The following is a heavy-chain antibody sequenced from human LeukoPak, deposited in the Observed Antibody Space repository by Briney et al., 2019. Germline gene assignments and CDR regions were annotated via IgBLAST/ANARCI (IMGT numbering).Heavy chain of an antibody. V-gene: IGHV4-59*10. J-gene: IGHJ2*01. D-gene: IGHD6-13*01. CDR2: IYISGST. CDR1: GGSFSGYY. CDR3: ARLSSSWYQDWYFDL. Sequence: SETLSLTCAVYGGSFSGYYWSWIRQPAGKGLEWIGRIYISGSTNYNPSLKSRVTMSVDTSKNQFSLKLSSVTAADTAVYYCARLSSSWYQDWYFDLWGRGTLVTVSS.